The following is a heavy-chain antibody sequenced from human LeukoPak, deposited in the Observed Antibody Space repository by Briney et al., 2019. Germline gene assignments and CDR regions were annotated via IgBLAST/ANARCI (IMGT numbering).Heavy chain of an antibody. Sequence: GGSLRLSCAASGFTFSSYSMNWVRQAPGKGLEWISYISSSSTTIYNADSVKGRFTISRDNAKNSLYLQMNSLRAEDTAVYYCAKPYCSGGSCYYDYWGQGTLVTVSS. CDR2: ISSSSTTI. V-gene: IGHV3-48*04. D-gene: IGHD2-15*01. CDR1: GFTFSSYS. CDR3: AKPYCSGGSCYYDY. J-gene: IGHJ4*02.